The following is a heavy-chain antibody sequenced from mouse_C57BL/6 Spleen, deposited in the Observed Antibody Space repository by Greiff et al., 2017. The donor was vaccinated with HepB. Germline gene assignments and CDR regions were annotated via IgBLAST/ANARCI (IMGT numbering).Heavy chain of an antibody. CDR2: ISYDGSN. D-gene: IGHD1-1*01. CDR3: EGYYYGSSYAMDY. CDR1: GYSITSGYY. Sequence: EVQLQESGPGLVKPSQSLSLTCSVTGYSITSGYYWNWIRQFPGNKLEWMGYISYDGSNNYNPSLKNRISITRDTSKNQFFLKLNSVTTEDTATYYCEGYYYGSSYAMDYWGQGTSVTVSS. V-gene: IGHV3-6*01. J-gene: IGHJ4*01.